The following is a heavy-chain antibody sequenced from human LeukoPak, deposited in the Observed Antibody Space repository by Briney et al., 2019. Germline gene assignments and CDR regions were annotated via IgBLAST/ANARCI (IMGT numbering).Heavy chain of an antibody. J-gene: IGHJ6*03. Sequence: ASVKVSCKASGYTFTSYDINWVRRATGQGLEWMGSMNTDSGNTGYAQKFQGRVTITRNTSISTAYMELSSLRSEDTAVYYCARVRTLIRGVIFRYYYMDVWGKGTTVTISS. CDR3: ARVRTLIRGVIFRYYYMDV. V-gene: IGHV1-8*03. CDR2: MNTDSGNT. CDR1: GYTFTSYD. D-gene: IGHD3-10*01.